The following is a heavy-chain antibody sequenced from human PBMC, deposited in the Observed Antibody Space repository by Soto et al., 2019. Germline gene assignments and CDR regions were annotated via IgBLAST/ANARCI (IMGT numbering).Heavy chain of an antibody. J-gene: IGHJ6*02. CDR2: ISYDGSNK. CDR3: ARDRRTTDGMDV. Sequence: GGSLRLSSAASGFTFSIHGMHWVRQAPGKGLEWVAAISYDGSNKYYTDSVKGRFTISRDYSKNTLYLQMNSLRAEDTAVYYCARDRRTTDGMDVWGQGTTVTVSS. D-gene: IGHD1-7*01. V-gene: IGHV3-30*03. CDR1: GFTFSIHG.